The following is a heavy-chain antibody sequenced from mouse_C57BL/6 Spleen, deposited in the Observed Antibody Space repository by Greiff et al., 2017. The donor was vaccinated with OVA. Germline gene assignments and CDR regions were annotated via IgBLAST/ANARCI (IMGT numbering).Heavy chain of an antibody. CDR1: GYTFTDYY. CDR3: AKSPSVDY. Sequence: VQLQQSGPELVKPGASVKISCKASGYTFTDYYMNWVKQSHGKSLEWIGDIIPNNGGTSYNQKFKGKATLTVDTSSSTAYMELRSLPSEDSAVYYCAKSPSVDYWGQGTTLTVSS. D-gene: IGHD1-3*01. J-gene: IGHJ2*01. CDR2: IIPNNGGT. V-gene: IGHV1-26*01.